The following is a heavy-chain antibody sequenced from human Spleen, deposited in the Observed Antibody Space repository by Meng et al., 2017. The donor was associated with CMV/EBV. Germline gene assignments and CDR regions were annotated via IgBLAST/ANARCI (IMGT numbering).Heavy chain of an antibody. CDR3: ARDRSTSSTFYWYGMDV. J-gene: IGHJ6*02. CDR1: GYTFTSYD. CDR2: MNPNSGNT. Sequence: ASVKVSCKASGYTFTSYDINWVRQATGQGLEWMGWMNPNSGNTGYAQKFQGRVTMTRNTSISTAYMELSRLRSDDTAVYYCARDRSTSSTFYWYGMDVWGQGTTVTVSS. D-gene: IGHD2-2*01. V-gene: IGHV1-8*01.